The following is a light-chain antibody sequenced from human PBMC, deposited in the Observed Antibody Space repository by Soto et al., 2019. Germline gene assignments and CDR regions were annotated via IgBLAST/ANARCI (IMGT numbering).Light chain of an antibody. CDR3: QQSYSVPWT. J-gene: IGKJ1*01. Sequence: DIQMTQSPSSLSASLGDRVTITCRASQNINNYLNWYQQKPGKAPKLLISATFSLQSGVPPRFSGSGSGTDFTLTISSLQAEDFATYYCQQSYSVPWTFGQGTKVEIK. V-gene: IGKV1-39*01. CDR2: ATF. CDR1: QNINNY.